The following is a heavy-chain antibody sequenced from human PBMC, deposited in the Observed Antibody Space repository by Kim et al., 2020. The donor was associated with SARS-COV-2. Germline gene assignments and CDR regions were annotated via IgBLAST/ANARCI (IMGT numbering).Heavy chain of an antibody. CDR3: AKHFGYSSSSGGDD. CDR1: GFTFSNYA. D-gene: IGHD6-6*01. V-gene: IGHV3-23*01. Sequence: GRSLRLSCAASGFTFSNYAMSWVRQAPGKGLEWVSAISGGGGSTYYAGSVKGRFTISRDNSKNTPYLQMNSLRAEDTALYYCAKHFGYSSSSGGDDWGQGTLVHVSS. J-gene: IGHJ4*02. CDR2: ISGGGGST.